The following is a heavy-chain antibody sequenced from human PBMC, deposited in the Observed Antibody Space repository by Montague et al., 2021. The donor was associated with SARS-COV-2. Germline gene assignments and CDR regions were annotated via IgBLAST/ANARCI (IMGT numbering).Heavy chain of an antibody. CDR3: ARVGLGIWFGELLSPYYYYGMDV. Sequence: SLRLSCAASGFTFSSYWMSWVRQASGKGLEWVANIKQDGSEKYYVDSVKGRFTISRDNATNSLYLQMNTLRAEDTAVYYCARVGLGIWFGELLSPYYYYGMDVGGQGTTGTGS. D-gene: IGHD3-10*01. CDR2: IKQDGSEK. J-gene: IGHJ6*02. CDR1: GFTFSSYW. V-gene: IGHV3-7*01.